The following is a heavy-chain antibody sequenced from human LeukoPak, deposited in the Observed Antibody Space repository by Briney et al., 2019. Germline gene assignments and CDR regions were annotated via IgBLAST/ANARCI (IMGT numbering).Heavy chain of an antibody. D-gene: IGHD2-15*01. J-gene: IGHJ4*02. Sequence: GGSLRLSCAASGFTFSSYGLHWVRQALGKGLEWVAFIRDDGTNKNFADSVKGRFTISRDNSKNTLYLQMNSLRPEDTAVYYCAKSCSGGSCYPDYWGQGTLVTVSS. CDR3: AKSCSGGSCYPDY. CDR1: GFTFSSYG. V-gene: IGHV3-30*02. CDR2: IRDDGTNK.